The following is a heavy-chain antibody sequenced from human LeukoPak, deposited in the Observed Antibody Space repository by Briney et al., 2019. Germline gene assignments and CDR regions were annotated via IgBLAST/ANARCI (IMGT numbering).Heavy chain of an antibody. D-gene: IGHD2-2*02. CDR1: GFTSSSYW. V-gene: IGHV3-7*01. CDR3: AREVYCSTTSCYTGYFQH. Sequence: GGSLRLSCAASGFTSSSYWMSWVRQAPGKGLEWVANIKQDGSEKYYVDSVKGRFTISRDNAKNSLYLQMNSLRAEDTAVYYCAREVYCSTTSCYTGYFQHWGQGTLVTVSS. J-gene: IGHJ1*01. CDR2: IKQDGSEK.